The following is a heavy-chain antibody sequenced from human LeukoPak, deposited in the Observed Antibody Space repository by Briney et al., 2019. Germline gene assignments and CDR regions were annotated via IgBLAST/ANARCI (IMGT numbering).Heavy chain of an antibody. J-gene: IGHJ4*02. CDR2: IYYSGST. CDR1: GGSISSYY. Sequence: SETLSLTCTVSGGSISSYYWSWIQQPPGKGLEWIGYIYYSGSTNYNPSHKSRVTISVDTSKNQCSLKLSSVTAADTAVYYCARDEMNGFLDYWGQGTLVTVSS. CDR3: ARDEMNGFLDY. D-gene: IGHD3-3*01. V-gene: IGHV4-59*01.